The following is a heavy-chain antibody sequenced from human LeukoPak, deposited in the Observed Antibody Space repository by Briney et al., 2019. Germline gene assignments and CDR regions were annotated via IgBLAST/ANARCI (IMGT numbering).Heavy chain of an antibody. J-gene: IGHJ6*03. V-gene: IGHV3-21*01. CDR3: ARTTGYYYYMDF. CDR1: GLTFSSYT. D-gene: IGHD4-11*01. Sequence: KAGGSLRLSCAASGLTFSSYTMNWVRQAPGKGLEWVSSISSSSSYIYHADSVKGRFTFSRDNAKNSLYLQMNSLRAEDTAVYYCARTTGYYYYMDFWGKGTTVTISS. CDR2: ISSSSSYI.